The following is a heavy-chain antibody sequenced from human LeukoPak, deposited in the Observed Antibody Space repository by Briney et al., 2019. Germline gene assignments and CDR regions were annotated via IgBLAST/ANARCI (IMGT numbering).Heavy chain of an antibody. D-gene: IGHD1-1*01. J-gene: IGHJ4*02. CDR3: ARDLEGLDY. CDR1: GFTFSSNW. CDR2: IKQDGSQK. V-gene: IGHV3-7*04. Sequence: GGSLRLSCEPSGFTFSSNWMSWVRQAPGKGLEWVANIKQDGSQKYYVDSVKGRFTISRDNAKNSLYLQMDSLRADDTAVYYCARDLEGLDYWGQGTLVTVSS.